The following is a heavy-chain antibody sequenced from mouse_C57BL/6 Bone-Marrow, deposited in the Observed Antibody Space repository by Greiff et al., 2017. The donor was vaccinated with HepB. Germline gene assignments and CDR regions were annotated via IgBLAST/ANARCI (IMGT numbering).Heavy chain of an antibody. CDR3: AREGYGYDGN. CDR1: GYTFTDYY. CDR2: INPNNGGT. V-gene: IGHV1-26*01. J-gene: IGHJ3*01. Sequence: EVQLQQSGPELVKPGASVKISCKASGYTFTDYYMNWVKQSHGKSLEWIGDINPNNGGTSYNQKFKGKATLTVDKSSSTAYMELRSLTSEDSAVYYCAREGYGYDGNWGQGTLVTVSA. D-gene: IGHD2-2*01.